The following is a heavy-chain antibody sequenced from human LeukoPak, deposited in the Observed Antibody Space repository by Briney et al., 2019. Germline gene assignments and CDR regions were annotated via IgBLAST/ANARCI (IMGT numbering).Heavy chain of an antibody. CDR2: ISSSSSTI. CDR1: GFTFSSYS. V-gene: IGHV3-48*01. CDR3: AREGPNDAFDI. J-gene: IGHJ3*02. Sequence: GGSLRLSCAASGFTFSSYSMNWVRQAPGKGLEWVSYISSSSSTIYYADSVKGRFTISRDNAKNSLYLQMNSLRAEDTAVYYCAREGPNDAFDIRGQGTMVTVSS.